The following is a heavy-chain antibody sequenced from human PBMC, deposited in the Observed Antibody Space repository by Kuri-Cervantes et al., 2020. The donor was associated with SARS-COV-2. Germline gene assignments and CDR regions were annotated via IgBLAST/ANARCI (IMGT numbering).Heavy chain of an antibody. CDR1: GFTFSSYA. Sequence: GESLKISCAASGFTFSSYAMHWVRQAPGKGLEWVAVISYDGSNKYYADSVKGRFTISRDNSKNTLYLQMNSLRAEDTAVYYCAKGFVAVAGTSDLVYWGQGTLVTVSS. D-gene: IGHD6-19*01. J-gene: IGHJ4*02. V-gene: IGHV3-30-3*01. CDR3: AKGFVAVAGTSDLVY. CDR2: ISYDGSNK.